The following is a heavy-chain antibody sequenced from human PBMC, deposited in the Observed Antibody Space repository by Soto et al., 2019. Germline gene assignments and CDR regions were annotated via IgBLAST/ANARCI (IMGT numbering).Heavy chain of an antibody. CDR1: GYKFISHS. V-gene: IGHV1-18*01. D-gene: IGHD2-21*01. CDR2: ISAYNGNT. CDR3: ARGASCGGAPGGRERDV. J-gene: IGHJ6*02. Sequence: QIQLVQSGGEVKKPGASVKVSCKSSGYKFISHSITWVRQAPGQGLEWMGRISAYNGNTNYSQKLQGRVTMTTDTSTNTAYMELRRLRADDTAVYDCARGASCGGAPGGRERDVWGQGTTVTVSS.